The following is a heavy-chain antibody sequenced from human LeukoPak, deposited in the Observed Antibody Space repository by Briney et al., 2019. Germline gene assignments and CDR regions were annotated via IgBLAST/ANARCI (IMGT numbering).Heavy chain of an antibody. Sequence: GASAKVSCKASGYTVTSYYMHWVRQAPGQGLEWMAILNPSGGSSNYAQKFQGRATLTRATSTGTVYMELSSLRSEDTAVYYCASVYKHGMDAWGQGTTVIVSS. V-gene: IGHV1-46*01. CDR1: GYTVTSYY. D-gene: IGHD5-24*01. CDR2: LNPSGGSS. CDR3: ASVYKHGMDA. J-gene: IGHJ6*02.